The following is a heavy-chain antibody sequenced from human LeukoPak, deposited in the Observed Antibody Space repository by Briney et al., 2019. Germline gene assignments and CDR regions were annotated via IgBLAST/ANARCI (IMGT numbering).Heavy chain of an antibody. CDR1: GFTFTGYS. J-gene: IGHJ4*02. Sequence: GSLRPSCAASGFTFTGYSMNWVRQAPGKGLEWISYISISSDKIYYADSVKCRFTISRDNAKNSLYLQMNSLRDEDTAVYSCAREAYWGSSGKGFDSWGQGTLVTVSS. CDR3: AREAYWGSSGKGFDS. D-gene: IGHD7-27*01. CDR2: ISISSDKI. V-gene: IGHV3-48*02.